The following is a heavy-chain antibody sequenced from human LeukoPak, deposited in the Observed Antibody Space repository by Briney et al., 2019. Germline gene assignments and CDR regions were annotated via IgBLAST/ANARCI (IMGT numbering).Heavy chain of an antibody. CDR1: GFTVSSNY. V-gene: IGHV3-53*04. J-gene: IGHJ4*02. CDR3: ARTMVRGVISSSYYLDY. CDR2: LYSGGST. D-gene: IGHD3-10*01. Sequence: GGSLRLSCADSGFTVSSNYMSWVRQAPGKGLEWVSVLYSGGSTYYADSVKGRFTISRHNSKNTLYLQMNSLRAEDTAVYYCARTMVRGVISSSYYLDYWGQGTLVTVSS.